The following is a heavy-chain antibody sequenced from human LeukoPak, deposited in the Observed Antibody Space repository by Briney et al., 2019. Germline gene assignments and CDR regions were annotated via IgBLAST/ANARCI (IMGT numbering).Heavy chain of an antibody. CDR1: GGSISSSSYY. V-gene: IGHV4-39*07. CDR3: ARLNRRSWHAPFDY. CDR2: IYYSGST. Sequence: SETLSLTCTVSGGSISSSSYYWGWIRQPPGKGLEWIGSIYYSGSTYYNPSLKSRVTISVDTSKNQFSLKLSSVTAADTAVYYCARLNRRSWHAPFDYWGQGTLVTVSS. J-gene: IGHJ4*02. D-gene: IGHD6-13*01.